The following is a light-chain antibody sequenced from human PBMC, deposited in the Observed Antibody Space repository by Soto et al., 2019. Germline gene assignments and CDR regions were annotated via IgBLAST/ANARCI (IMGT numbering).Light chain of an antibody. J-gene: IGKJ1*01. V-gene: IGKV3-20*01. CDR3: QQYGNSIPIT. CDR1: QSVSTSF. Sequence: EVVLTQSPGTLSLSPGERATLSCRASQSVSTSFLAWYQQKPGQAPRLLIYGAFSRATGIPDRFSGSGSGTDFTLTISRLEPEDFAVYYCQQYGNSIPITFGQGTKVDNK. CDR2: GAF.